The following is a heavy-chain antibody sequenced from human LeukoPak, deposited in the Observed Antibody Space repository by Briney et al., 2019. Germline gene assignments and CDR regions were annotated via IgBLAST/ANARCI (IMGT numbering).Heavy chain of an antibody. CDR3: ARDRVARTSWYSYNWFDP. J-gene: IGHJ5*02. V-gene: IGHV3-7*01. CDR1: GFTFSSYW. CDR2: IKQDGSEK. Sequence: PGGSLRLSCAASGFTFSSYWMSWVRQAPGKGLEWVANIKQDGSEKYYVDSVKGRFTISRDNAKNSLYLQMNSLRAEDTAVYYCARDRVARTSWYSYNWFDPWGQGTLVTVSS. D-gene: IGHD6-13*01.